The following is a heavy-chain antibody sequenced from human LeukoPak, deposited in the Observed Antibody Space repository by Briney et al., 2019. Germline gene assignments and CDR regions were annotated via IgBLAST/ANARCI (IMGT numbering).Heavy chain of an antibody. J-gene: IGHJ3*02. CDR1: GFTFSSYA. Sequence: GGSLRLSCAASGFTFSSYAMPWVRQAPGKGLEWVAVISYDGSNKYYADSVKGRFTISRDNSKNTLYLQMNSLRAEDTAVYYCARDSYSSSSRDAFDIWGQGTMVTVSS. CDR2: ISYDGSNK. V-gene: IGHV3-30-3*01. D-gene: IGHD6-6*01. CDR3: ARDSYSSSSRDAFDI.